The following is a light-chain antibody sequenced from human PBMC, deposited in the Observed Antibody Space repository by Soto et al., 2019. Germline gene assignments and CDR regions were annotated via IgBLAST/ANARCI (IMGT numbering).Light chain of an antibody. CDR1: SSNIGNNY. J-gene: IGLJ1*01. V-gene: IGLV1-51*01. CDR3: GTWDSSLSAGRV. CDR2: DNN. Sequence: QSVLTQPPSGSAAPGQKVTISCSGSSSNIGNNYVSWYQQLPGTAPKLLIYDNNKRPSGIPDRFSGSKSGTSATLGITGLQTGDEADYYCGTWDSSLSAGRVFGTGTKLTVL.